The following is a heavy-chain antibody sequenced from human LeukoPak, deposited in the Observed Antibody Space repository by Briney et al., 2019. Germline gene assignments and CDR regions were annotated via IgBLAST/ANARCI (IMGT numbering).Heavy chain of an antibody. Sequence: SVKVSCKASGGTFSSYAISWVRQAPGQGLEWMGGIIPIFGTANYAQKFQGRVTITADKSTSTAYMELSSLRSEDTAVYYCARDRSGDGYPRTFDFWGQGTLVTVSS. J-gene: IGHJ4*02. V-gene: IGHV1-69*06. CDR2: IIPIFGTA. D-gene: IGHD5-24*01. CDR3: ARDRSGDGYPRTFDF. CDR1: GGTFSSYA.